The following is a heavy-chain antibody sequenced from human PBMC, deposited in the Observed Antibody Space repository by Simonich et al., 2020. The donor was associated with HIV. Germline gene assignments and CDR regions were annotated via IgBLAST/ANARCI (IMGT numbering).Heavy chain of an antibody. Sequence: QVQLQQWGAGLLKPSETLSLTCAVYGGSFSGYYWSWIRQPPGKGLEWIGGINHIRDTNDNPSLKSRVTISVDTSKNQFSLKLSSVTAADTAVYYCARLTAGGLGEYFQHWGQGTLVTVSS. CDR1: GGSFSGYY. CDR3: ARLTAGGLGEYFQH. V-gene: IGHV4-34*01. D-gene: IGHD6-13*01. J-gene: IGHJ1*01. CDR2: INHIRDT.